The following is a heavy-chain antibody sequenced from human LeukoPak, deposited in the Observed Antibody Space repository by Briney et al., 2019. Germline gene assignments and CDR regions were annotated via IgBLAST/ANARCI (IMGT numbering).Heavy chain of an antibody. V-gene: IGHV4-4*02. Sequence: SGTLSLTCAVSGGSISTSNWWSWVRQPPGKGLEWIGEIYHSGSTNYNPSLKSRVTISVDTSKNQFSLKLSSVTAADTAVYYCGRGRYYEGLDYWGQGNLVTVSS. D-gene: IGHD3-22*01. J-gene: IGHJ4*02. CDR1: GGSISTSNW. CDR3: GRGRYYEGLDY. CDR2: IYHSGST.